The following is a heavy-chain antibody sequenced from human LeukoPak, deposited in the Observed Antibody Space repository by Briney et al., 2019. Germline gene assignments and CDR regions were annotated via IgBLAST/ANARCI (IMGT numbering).Heavy chain of an antibody. CDR3: ARGVVGGTYDVFDI. V-gene: IGHV4-31*03. D-gene: IGHD1-26*01. CDR1: GGSISSGGYY. CDR2: IYYSGST. J-gene: IGHJ3*02. Sequence: SETLSLTCTVSGGSISSGGYYWSWIRQPPGKGLEWNGYIYYSGSTYYNPSLKSRVTISVDTSKNQFSLKLSSVTAADTAVYYCARGVVGGTYDVFDIWGQGTTVTVSS.